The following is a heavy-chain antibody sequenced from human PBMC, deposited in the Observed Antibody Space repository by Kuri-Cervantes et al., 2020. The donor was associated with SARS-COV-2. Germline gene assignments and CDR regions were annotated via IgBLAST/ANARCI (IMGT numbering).Heavy chain of an antibody. J-gene: IGHJ5*02. D-gene: IGHD2-2*01. V-gene: IGHV4-30-4*08. CDR3: ARRAYCSSTSCSYNWFDP. CDR1: GGSISSGDYY. CDR2: IYYSGST. Sequence: SCTVSGGSISSGDYYWSWIRQPPGKGLEWIGYIYYSGSTYYNPSLKSRVTISVDTSKNQFSLKLSSVTAADTAVYYCARRAYCSSTSCSYNWFDPWGQGTLVTVSS.